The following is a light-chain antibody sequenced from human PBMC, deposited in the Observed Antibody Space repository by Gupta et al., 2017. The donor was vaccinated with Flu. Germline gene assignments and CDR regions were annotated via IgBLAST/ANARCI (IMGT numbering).Light chain of an antibody. CDR3: QQYYSTPRT. V-gene: IGKV4-1*01. CDR1: QSVLYSSNNRNY. CDR2: WAS. J-gene: IGKJ1*01. Sequence: DSLAVSLGERATINCKSSQSVLYSSNNRNYLAWYQQKPGQPPNLLIYWASTRESGVPDRFSGSGSGTDFTLTISSLQAEDVAVYYCQQYYSTPRTFGQGTKVEVK.